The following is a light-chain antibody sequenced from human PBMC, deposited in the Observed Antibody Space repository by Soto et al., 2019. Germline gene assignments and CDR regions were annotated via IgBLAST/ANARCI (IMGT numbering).Light chain of an antibody. CDR2: DAS. J-gene: IGKJ3*01. Sequence: DIQMTQSPSSLSASVGDRVTITCQASQDITSYLNWYQHKPGKAPKLLIYDASILEAGVPLRFSGSGSGTDFPLTISSLQPEDVATYYCQHGNYLPIFGPGTTVDFK. V-gene: IGKV1-33*01. CDR1: QDITSY. CDR3: QHGNYLPI.